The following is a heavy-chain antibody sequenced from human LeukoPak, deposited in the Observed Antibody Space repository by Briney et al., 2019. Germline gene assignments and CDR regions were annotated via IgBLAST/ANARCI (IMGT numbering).Heavy chain of an antibody. J-gene: IGHJ4*02. CDR1: GFSVSGNY. CDR3: ARLRWLLWGFDY. CDR2: IYSGGST. Sequence: GGSLRLSCAASGFSVSGNYMSWVRQAPGKGLECVSIIYSGGSTYYADSVTGRFTISRDNSKNTLYLQMNSLRTEDTAVYYCARLRWLLWGFDYWGQGTLVTVSS. V-gene: IGHV3-66*04. D-gene: IGHD2-21*01.